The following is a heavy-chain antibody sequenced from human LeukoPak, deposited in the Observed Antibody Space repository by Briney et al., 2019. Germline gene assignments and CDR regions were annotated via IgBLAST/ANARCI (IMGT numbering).Heavy chain of an antibody. Sequence: PGGSLRLSCAASGFTFSSYAMHWVRQAPGKGLEWVAVISYDGSNKYYADSVKGRFTISRDNSKNTLYLQMNSLRAEDTAVYYCARDDSSGYYYSDYWGQGTLVTVSS. CDR3: ARDDSSGYYYSDY. V-gene: IGHV3-30-3*01. D-gene: IGHD3-22*01. J-gene: IGHJ4*02. CDR2: ISYDGSNK. CDR1: GFTFSSYA.